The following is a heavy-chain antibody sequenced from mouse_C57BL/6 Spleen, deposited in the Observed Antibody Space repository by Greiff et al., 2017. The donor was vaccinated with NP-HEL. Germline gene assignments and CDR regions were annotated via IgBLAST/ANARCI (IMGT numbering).Heavy chain of an antibody. J-gene: IGHJ2*01. CDR2: ILPGSGST. D-gene: IGHD1-1*01. V-gene: IGHV1-9*01. CDR1: GYTFTGYW. CDR3: ARLGHFITTVVATDY. Sequence: LVESGAELMKPGASVKLSCKATGYTFTGYWIEWVKQRPGHGLEWIGEILPGSGSTNYNEKFKGKATFTADTSSNTAYMQLSSLTTEDSAIYYCARLGHFITTVVATDYWGQGTTLTVSS.